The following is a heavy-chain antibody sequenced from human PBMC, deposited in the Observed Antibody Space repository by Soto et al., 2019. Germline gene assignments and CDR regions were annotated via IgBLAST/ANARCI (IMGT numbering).Heavy chain of an antibody. Sequence: GGSLRLSCAASGFTFSSYGMHWVRQAPGKGLEWVAVISYDGSNKYYADSVKGRFTISRDNSKNTLYLQMNSLRAEDTAVYYCAKLRYFDWSGAFDIWGQGTMVTVS. CDR2: ISYDGSNK. CDR1: GFTFSSYG. V-gene: IGHV3-30*18. J-gene: IGHJ3*02. D-gene: IGHD3-9*01. CDR3: AKLRYFDWSGAFDI.